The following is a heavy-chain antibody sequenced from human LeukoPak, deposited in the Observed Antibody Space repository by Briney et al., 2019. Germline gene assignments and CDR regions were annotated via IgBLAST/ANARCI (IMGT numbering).Heavy chain of an antibody. CDR3: AVRGMDV. CDR1: GFTFSIYA. Sequence: GGSLRLSCAASGFTFSIYAMSWVRQAPGKGLEWVSAISGTGDSTYYADSVKGRFTISRDNAKSSLYLQMYSLRAEDTAVYYCAVRGMDVWGQGITVTVSS. CDR2: ISGTGDST. V-gene: IGHV3-23*01. J-gene: IGHJ6*02.